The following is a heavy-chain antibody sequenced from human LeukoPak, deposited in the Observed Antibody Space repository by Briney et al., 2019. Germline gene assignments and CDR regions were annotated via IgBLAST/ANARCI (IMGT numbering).Heavy chain of an antibody. Sequence: SGGSLRLSCATSGFTFSSYEMNWVRQAPGKGLEWVSYISSSGRTYYADSVKGRFTISRDNSKNTLYLQMNSLRAEDTAVYYCAKRDYWGQGTLVTVPS. CDR3: AKRDY. V-gene: IGHV3-48*03. CDR1: GFTFSSYE. J-gene: IGHJ4*02. CDR2: ISSSGRT.